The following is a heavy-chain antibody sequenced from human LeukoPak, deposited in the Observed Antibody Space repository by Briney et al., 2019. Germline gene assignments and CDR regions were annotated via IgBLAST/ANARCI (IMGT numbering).Heavy chain of an antibody. Sequence: SVTLSLTCSVSDDSITMYHWTWIRQPPGKGLEWIGYVDHTGSTNFNPSLNGRVSISRDTTNNLFSLRLRSVTAADTAVYFCARGRVSSSTWYSTYYYYFYMDVWGKGTTVTVSS. CDR2: VDHTGST. CDR1: DDSITMYH. V-gene: IGHV4-59*01. J-gene: IGHJ6*03. D-gene: IGHD1-1*01. CDR3: ARGRVSSSTWYSTYYYYFYMDV.